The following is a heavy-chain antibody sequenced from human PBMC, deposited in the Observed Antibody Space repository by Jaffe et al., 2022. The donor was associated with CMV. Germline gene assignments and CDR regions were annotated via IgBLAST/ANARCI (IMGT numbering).Heavy chain of an antibody. CDR2: IHPSGST. V-gene: IGHV4-34*02. CDR3: ARGYDPAKTGY. Sequence: QVQLQQWGAGLLKPSETLSLTCAVSGGSFSGDYWSWIRQTPDKGLEWIGEIHPSGSTHYNPSLQSRVTISPDTSKGHFSLKLNSVTAADTAVYFCARGYDPAKTGYWSQGTLVTVSS. CDR1: GGSFSGDY. J-gene: IGHJ4*02. D-gene: IGHD5-18*01.